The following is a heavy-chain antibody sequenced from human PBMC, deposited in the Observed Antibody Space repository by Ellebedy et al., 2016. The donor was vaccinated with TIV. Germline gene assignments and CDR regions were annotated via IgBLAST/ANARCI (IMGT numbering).Heavy chain of an antibody. V-gene: IGHV4-59*01. J-gene: IGHJ5*02. CDR3: ARVRGVHNKNWFDP. CDR1: GDSITNYY. D-gene: IGHD3-10*01. Sequence: GSLRLSCTVSGDSITNYYWNWIRQPPGKGLEWIAYIYHSGSTNYNPSLKSRVTISIDTSKNQFSLKLTSVTAADTAVYYCARVRGVHNKNWFDPWGQGTQVIVSS. CDR2: IYHSGST.